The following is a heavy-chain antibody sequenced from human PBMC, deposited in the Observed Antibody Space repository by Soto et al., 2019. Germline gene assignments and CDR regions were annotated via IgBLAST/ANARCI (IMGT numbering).Heavy chain of an antibody. CDR3: ALEGRS. CDR1: GFTVSSNY. Sequence: EVQLVESGGGLVQPGGSLRLSCAASGFTVSSNYMSWVRKAPGKGLEWVSVIYGGGYTDYADSVKGRFTITSHNSKNTLYLQMNSLRVEDTAVYYCALEGRSRGQGTLVTVSS. D-gene: IGHD3-10*01. CDR2: IYGGGYT. J-gene: IGHJ4*02. V-gene: IGHV3-53*04.